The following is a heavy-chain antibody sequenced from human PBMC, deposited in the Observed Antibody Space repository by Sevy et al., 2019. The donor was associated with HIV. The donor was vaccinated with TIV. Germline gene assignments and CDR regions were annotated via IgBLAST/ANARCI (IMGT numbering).Heavy chain of an antibody. CDR3: AKGGGGHYDPDEIAYYFYYYNMDV. Sequence: GGSLRLSCAVSGFSFDSYGMTWVRQAPGKGLEWVSAISGSGTRTYYADSVKGRFIISRDNSKNTLDLQMNSLRAEDKASYYRAKGGGGHYDPDEIAYYFYYYNMDVWGKGTTVTVSS. CDR2: ISGSGTRT. CDR1: GFSFDSYG. D-gene: IGHD3-22*01. V-gene: IGHV3-23*01. J-gene: IGHJ6*03.